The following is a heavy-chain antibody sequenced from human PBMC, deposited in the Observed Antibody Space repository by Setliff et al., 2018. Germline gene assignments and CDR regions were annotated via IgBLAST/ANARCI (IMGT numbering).Heavy chain of an antibody. D-gene: IGHD3-22*01. CDR3: AYDSSGYYTGGYFDY. V-gene: IGHV1-18*01. Sequence: GASVKVSCKASGHTFITFGISWVRQAPGQGLEWMGWISAYSDDTKYAEKFQGRVTMTMDTSTGTAYMELRSLRSDDTAVYICAYDSSGYYTGGYFDYWGQGTLVTVSS. CDR1: GHTFITFG. CDR2: ISAYSDDT. J-gene: IGHJ4*02.